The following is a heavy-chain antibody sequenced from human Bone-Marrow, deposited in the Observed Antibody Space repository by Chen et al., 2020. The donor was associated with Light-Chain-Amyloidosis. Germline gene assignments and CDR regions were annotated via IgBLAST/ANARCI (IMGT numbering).Heavy chain of an antibody. D-gene: IGHD2-8*01. Sequence: QLQLQEAGPGLVKPSETLSLTCTISGGSITSSGYYWGWFRQPTGKGLEWVATVYYGGSTYYNPALKNRVLISVDTSRNQFSLKLASVTASDTAVYFCARNCTSEIRGGWFDPWGPGTLVTVSS. CDR3: ARNCTSEIRGGWFDP. CDR2: VYYGGST. V-gene: IGHV4-39*01. CDR1: GGSITSSGYY. J-gene: IGHJ5*02.